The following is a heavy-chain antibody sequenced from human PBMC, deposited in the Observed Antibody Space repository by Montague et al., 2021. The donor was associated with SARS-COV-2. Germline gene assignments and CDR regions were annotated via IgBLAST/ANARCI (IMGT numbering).Heavy chain of an antibody. Sequence: SKTLSLTCTVSGGSVTTNYWSWIRQPPGKGLEWIGYIYVTGNTNYNPSLRSRATLSIDTSRNQFSLTLNSVTAADTAVYYCARVHQQQLANWFDPWGLGTLVTVSS. V-gene: IGHV4-59*02. CDR1: GGSVTTNY. D-gene: IGHD6-13*01. J-gene: IGHJ5*02. CDR3: ARVHQQQLANWFDP. CDR2: IYVTGNT.